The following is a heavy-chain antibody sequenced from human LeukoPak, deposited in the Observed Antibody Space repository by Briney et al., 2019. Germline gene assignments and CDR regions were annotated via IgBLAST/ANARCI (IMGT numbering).Heavy chain of an antibody. CDR1: GFTFSSYA. V-gene: IGHV3-30*01. CDR2: ISYDGSNK. J-gene: IGHJ4*02. CDR3: ARDRIVGARFDY. Sequence: PGGSLRLSCAASGFTFSSYAMHWVRQAPGKGLEWVAVISYDGSNKYYADSVKGRFTISRDNSKNTLYLQMNGLRAEDTAVYYCARDRIVGARFDYWGQGTLVTVSS. D-gene: IGHD1-26*01.